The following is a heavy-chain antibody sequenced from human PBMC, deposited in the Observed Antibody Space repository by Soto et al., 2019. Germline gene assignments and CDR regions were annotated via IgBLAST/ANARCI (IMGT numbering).Heavy chain of an antibody. D-gene: IGHD6-13*01. V-gene: IGHV6-1*01. Sequence: KQSQTLSLTCAISGDSVSSNSAAWNWIRQSPSRGLEWLGRTYYRSKWYNDYAVSVKSRITINPDTSKNQFSLQLNSVTPEDTAVYYCARGRAAEQYYYYYYMDVWGKGTTVTVSS. CDR3: ARGRAAEQYYYYYYMDV. CDR2: TYYRSKWYN. CDR1: GDSVSSNSAA. J-gene: IGHJ6*03.